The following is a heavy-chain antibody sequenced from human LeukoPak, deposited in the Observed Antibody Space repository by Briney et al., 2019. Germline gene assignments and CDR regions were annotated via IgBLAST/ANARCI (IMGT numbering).Heavy chain of an antibody. CDR2: ISGSSDT. Sequence: GPSLRPSWAPSGFTVSSYATSWVGHAAGKPPQRALAISGSSDTYYADSVKGRLTLSRDNSMNFLYQQMNSLRADDTAVYYCARDYHHGNSLTTPFDNWGQGPLVSVSS. V-gene: IGHV3-23*01. D-gene: IGHD4-23*01. CDR3: ARDYHHGNSLTTPFDN. J-gene: IGHJ4*02. CDR1: GFTVSSYA.